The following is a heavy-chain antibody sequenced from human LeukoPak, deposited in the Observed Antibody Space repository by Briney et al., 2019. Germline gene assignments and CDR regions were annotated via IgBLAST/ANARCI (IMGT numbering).Heavy chain of an antibody. V-gene: IGHV3-30*03. D-gene: IGHD3-3*01. CDR2: ISYDGSNK. CDR3: ASGYDFWSGYLVY. CDR1: GFTFSSYG. J-gene: IGHJ4*02. Sequence: GRSLRLSCAASGFTFSSYGMHWVRQAPGKGLEWVAVISYDGSNKYYADSVKGRFTISRDNSKNTLYLQMNSLRAEDTAVYYCASGYDFWSGYLVYWGQGTLVTVSS.